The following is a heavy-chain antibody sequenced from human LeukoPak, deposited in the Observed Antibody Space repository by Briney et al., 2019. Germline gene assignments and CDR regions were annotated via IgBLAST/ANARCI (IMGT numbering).Heavy chain of an antibody. J-gene: IGHJ4*02. CDR3: AGVCRRLAPDY. D-gene: IGHD6-19*01. Sequence: GGSLRLSCEVSGYTFSGFWMHWVRHAPGKGLVWVSRFNKEGTFTRHADSERGRFTISRDNAKNTLYLHLNSLRAEDAAVYSCAGVCRRLAPDYWGQGTLVTVSS. V-gene: IGHV3-74*01. CDR2: FNKEGTFT. CDR1: GYTFSGFW.